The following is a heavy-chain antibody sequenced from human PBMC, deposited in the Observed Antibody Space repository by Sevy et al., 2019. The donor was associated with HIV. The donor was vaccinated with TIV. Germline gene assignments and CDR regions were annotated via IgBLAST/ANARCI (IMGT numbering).Heavy chain of an antibody. J-gene: IGHJ4*02. CDR2: INAISSNI. D-gene: IGHD2-15*01. CDR1: GFTFSSYA. V-gene: IGHV3-21*01. Sequence: GGSLRLSCAASGFTFSSYAMNWVRQAPGKGLEWVSSINAISSNIYYADSVKGRFTTSRDNAENSLYLQMNSVRAEDTAVYYCVRDLFSGGNAVYGYWGQGTLVTVSS. CDR3: VRDLFSGGNAVYGY.